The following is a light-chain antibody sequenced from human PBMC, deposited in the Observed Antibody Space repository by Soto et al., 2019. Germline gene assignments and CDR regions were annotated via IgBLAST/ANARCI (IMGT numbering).Light chain of an antibody. CDR1: QSISDW. J-gene: IGKJ1*01. Sequence: DMQIRQSPSTLFASVGYRDTITCRASQSISDWLAWYQQKPGKAPKLLIYKASSLESGVPSRFSGSGSGTEFTLTISSLHPDDFATYYCQQYDRYPLTFGQGTKVDIK. CDR3: QQYDRYPLT. CDR2: KAS. V-gene: IGKV1-5*03.